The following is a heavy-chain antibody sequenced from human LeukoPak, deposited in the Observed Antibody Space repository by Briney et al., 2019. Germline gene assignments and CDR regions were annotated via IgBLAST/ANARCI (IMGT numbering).Heavy chain of an antibody. D-gene: IGHD3-16*01. CDR3: ARHYGP. CDR1: GGSFSGHY. CDR2: INHSGST. J-gene: IGHJ5*02. V-gene: IGHV4-34*01. Sequence: SETLSLTCAVYGGSFSGHYWSWIRQSPGKGLEYIGEINHSGSTNYNPSLKSRVTISIDTSKNQFSLKLNSVTAADTAVYYCARHYGPWGQGTLVTVSS.